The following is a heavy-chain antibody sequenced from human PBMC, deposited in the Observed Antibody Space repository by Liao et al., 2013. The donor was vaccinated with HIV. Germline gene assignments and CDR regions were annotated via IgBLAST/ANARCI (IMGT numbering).Heavy chain of an antibody. CDR3: ARGLWGSITCEGLVCYYYYYYMDV. J-gene: IGHJ6*03. D-gene: IGHD2-2*01. Sequence: QVQLQQWGAGLLKPSETLSLTCVVYGGSFSGYYWSWIRQPPGKGLEWIGEINHSGSTNYNPSLKSRVTISVDTSKNQFSLKLRSVTAADTAVYYCARGLWGSITCEGLVCYYYYYYMDVWGKGTTVTVSS. CDR1: GGSFSGYY. CDR2: INHSGST. V-gene: IGHV4-34*01.